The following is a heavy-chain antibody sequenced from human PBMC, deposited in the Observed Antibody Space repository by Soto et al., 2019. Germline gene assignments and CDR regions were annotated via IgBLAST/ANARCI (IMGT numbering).Heavy chain of an antibody. CDR1: GYSFTNYW. J-gene: IGHJ4*02. V-gene: IGHV5-10-1*01. CDR3: ARHSLRGWYAPVDY. D-gene: IGHD6-19*01. Sequence: PGEPLKISCNASGYSFTNYWITWVRQRPGKGLEWMGRIDPSDSYTNYSPSFQGHVTISVDKSISTAYLQWSSLKASDTAMYYCARHSLRGWYAPVDYWGQGTLVTVSS. CDR2: IDPSDSYT.